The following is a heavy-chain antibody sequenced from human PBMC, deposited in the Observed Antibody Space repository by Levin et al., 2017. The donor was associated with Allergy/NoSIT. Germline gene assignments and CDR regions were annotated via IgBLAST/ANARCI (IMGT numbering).Heavy chain of an antibody. V-gene: IGHV4-39*07. CDR2: IYYSGST. CDR1: GGSISSSSYY. D-gene: IGHD4-17*01. CDR3: ARVWTTVTTFGSAEYFQH. J-gene: IGHJ1*01. Sequence: SETLSLTCTVSGGSISSSSYYWGWIRQPPGKGLEWIGSIYYSGSTYYNPSLKSRVTISVDTSKNQFSLKLSSVTAADTAVYYCARVWTTVTTFGSAEYFQHWGQGTLVTVSS.